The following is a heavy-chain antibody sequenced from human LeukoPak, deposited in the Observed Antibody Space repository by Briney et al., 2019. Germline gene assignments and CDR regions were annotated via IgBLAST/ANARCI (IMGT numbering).Heavy chain of an antibody. CDR1: GGSISSYY. Sequence: PSETLSLTCTVSGGSISSYYWSWIRQPPGKGLEWIGYIYYSGSTNYNPSLKSRVTISVDTSKNQFSLKLSSVTAADTAVYYCARVASGVANDAFDIWGQGTMVTVSS. V-gene: IGHV4-59*01. CDR3: ARVASGVANDAFDI. D-gene: IGHD3-3*01. CDR2: IYYSGST. J-gene: IGHJ3*02.